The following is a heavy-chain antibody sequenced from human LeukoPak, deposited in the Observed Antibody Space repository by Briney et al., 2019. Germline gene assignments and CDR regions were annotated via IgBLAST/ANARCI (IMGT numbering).Heavy chain of an antibody. CDR2: IWHDGTNK. CDR1: GFTFSAYG. CDR3: VRGISWIQLWADS. Sequence: GGSLRLSCAASGFTFSAYGMYWVRQAPGKGLEWLAVIWHDGTNKYYAESVKGRFTISRDNSKNTLYLQMNSLRAEDTAVYYCVRGISWIQLWADSWGQGTLVTVSS. V-gene: IGHV3-33*01. J-gene: IGHJ5*02. D-gene: IGHD5-18*01.